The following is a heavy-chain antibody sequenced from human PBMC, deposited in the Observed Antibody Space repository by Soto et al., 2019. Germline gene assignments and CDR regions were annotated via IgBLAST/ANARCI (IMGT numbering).Heavy chain of an antibody. V-gene: IGHV3-73*02. CDR1: GFTFSGSA. CDR3: GYDFWSGYYSVGQTSGMDV. CDR2: IRDKVNKYAT. D-gene: IGHD3-3*01. J-gene: IGHJ6*02. Sequence: EVQLVESGGGLVQPGGSLKLSCAASGFTFSGSAIHWVRQASGKGLEWVGRIRDKVNKYATAYAASVTGRFTISGDDSTTMAYLQMNSLKTDDTAGYYCGYDFWSGYYSVGQTSGMDVWGQGPTVTVPS.